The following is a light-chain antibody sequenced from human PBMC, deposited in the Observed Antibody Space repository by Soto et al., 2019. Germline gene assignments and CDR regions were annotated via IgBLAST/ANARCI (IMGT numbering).Light chain of an antibody. J-gene: IGLJ2*01. CDR2: EVI. Sequence: QSALTQPASVSGSPGQSITISCTAAGTDFVNFNYVSWYQHHPGRVPKLIIYEVINRPSGVSNRFSGSKSGSAASLTISGLQTEDEAHYYCFSFTTTNTLVLFGGGTKLTVL. CDR3: FSFTTTNTLVL. CDR1: GTDFVNFNY. V-gene: IGLV2-14*01.